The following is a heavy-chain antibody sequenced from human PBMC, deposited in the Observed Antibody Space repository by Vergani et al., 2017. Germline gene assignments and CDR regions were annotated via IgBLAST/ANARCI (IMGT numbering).Heavy chain of an antibody. CDR1: GFTFSSYS. V-gene: IGHV3-48*01. Sequence: VQLVESGGGLVQPGGSLRLSCAASGFTFSSYSMNWVRQAPGQGLEWVSYISSSSSTIYYADSVKGGFTISRDNAKNSLYLQMNSLRAEDTAVYYCATDSPRYYYYGMDVWGQGTTVTVSS. CDR2: ISSSSSTI. D-gene: IGHD5-18*01. CDR3: ATDSPRYYYYGMDV. J-gene: IGHJ6*02.